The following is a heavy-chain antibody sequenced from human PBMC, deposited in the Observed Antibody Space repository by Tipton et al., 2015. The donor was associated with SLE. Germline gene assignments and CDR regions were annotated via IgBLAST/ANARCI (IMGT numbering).Heavy chain of an antibody. D-gene: IGHD3-16*01. CDR1: GGSFSGYY. Sequence: TLSLTCAVYGGSFSGYYWSWIRQPPGKGLEWIGEINHGGSTNYNPSLKGRVTITVDTSKNQFSLKLSSVTAADTAVYYCAIVGRYGYFDYWGQGTLVTVSS. CDR3: AIVGRYGYFDY. V-gene: IGHV4-34*01. CDR2: INHGGST. J-gene: IGHJ4*02.